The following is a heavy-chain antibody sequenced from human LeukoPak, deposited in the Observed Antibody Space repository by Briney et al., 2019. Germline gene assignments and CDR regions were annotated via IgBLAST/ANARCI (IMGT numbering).Heavy chain of an antibody. CDR1: GFTLSIYW. CDR3: ARVSGYDWDAFDI. J-gene: IGHJ3*02. V-gene: IGHV3-7*01. CDR2: IKQDGSES. Sequence: GGSLRLSCAASGFTLSIYWMSWVRQAPGKGLEWVANIKQDGSESHYVDSVKGRFTISRDNAKNSVSLQMNSLRAEDTAVYYCARVSGYDWDAFDIWGQGTMVTVSS. D-gene: IGHD5-12*01.